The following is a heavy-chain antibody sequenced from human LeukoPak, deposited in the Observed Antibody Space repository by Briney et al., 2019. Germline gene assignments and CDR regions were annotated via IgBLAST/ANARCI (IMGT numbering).Heavy chain of an antibody. CDR3: TSEAPAAPLSY. CDR2: IKTKTDGGAT. Sequence: KPGGSLRLSYAASRFTFSNAWMSWVRQAPGKGLEWVGRIKTKTDGGATDYAAPVKGRFTISRDDSKNTVYLQMNSLKTEDTAVYYCTSEAPAAPLSYWGQGTLVTVSS. J-gene: IGHJ4*02. CDR1: RFTFSNAW. V-gene: IGHV3-15*01. D-gene: IGHD2-2*01.